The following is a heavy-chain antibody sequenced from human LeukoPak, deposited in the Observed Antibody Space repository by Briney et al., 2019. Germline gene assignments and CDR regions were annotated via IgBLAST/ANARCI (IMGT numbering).Heavy chain of an antibody. Sequence: ASVKVSCKASGYSFTGYYIHWVRQAPGQGLEWMGWINPNSGGTNYAQKFQGRVTTTRDTSISTAYMELSRLRSDDTAVYYCAMAGTLYYYYMDVWGKGTTVTVSS. V-gene: IGHV1-2*02. J-gene: IGHJ6*03. D-gene: IGHD6-19*01. CDR1: GYSFTGYY. CDR2: INPNSGGT. CDR3: AMAGTLYYYYMDV.